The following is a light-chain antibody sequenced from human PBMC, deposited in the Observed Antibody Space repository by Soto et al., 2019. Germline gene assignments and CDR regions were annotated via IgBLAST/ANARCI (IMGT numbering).Light chain of an antibody. CDR3: QQSYDMPWT. Sequence: DIQMTQSPSSLPASVADTVTITCRASQSITNDLTWFQQKPGKAPSLLIFAADNLQDGVPSRFSGSGSGRDFSLTISSLQPEDFATYYCQQSYDMPWTFGQGTKVDIK. J-gene: IGKJ1*01. V-gene: IGKV1-39*01. CDR1: QSITND. CDR2: AAD.